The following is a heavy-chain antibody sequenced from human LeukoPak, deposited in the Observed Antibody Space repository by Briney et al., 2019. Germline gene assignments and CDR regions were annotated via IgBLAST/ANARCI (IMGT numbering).Heavy chain of an antibody. Sequence: GQSLSISCTGSGYYFTSYLITSVRQMPGNGLEWMWNIDPSDSYTYYSPSFQGHVTISTDRSTSTAYLQWSGLKASEPAIYYCARLSNEDTTTRTFWGQGTLVTVSS. CDR2: IDPSDSYT. CDR1: GYYFTSYL. D-gene: IGHD5-18*01. CDR3: ARLSNEDTTTRTF. J-gene: IGHJ4*02. V-gene: IGHV5-10-1*01.